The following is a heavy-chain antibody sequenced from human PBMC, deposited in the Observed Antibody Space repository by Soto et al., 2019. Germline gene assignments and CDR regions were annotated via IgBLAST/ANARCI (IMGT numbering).Heavy chain of an antibody. CDR1: RGSMSSSDW. Sequence: QLQESGPGLVEPSGTLSLPCAVSRGSMSSSDWWCWVRQAPGKGLEWIGETYHSGNTNYNPSLKSRVTLSVDNSKNQFSLTLTSVTAADTGVYYCATWGSTAFDIWGQGTMVTVSS. V-gene: IGHV4-4*02. J-gene: IGHJ3*02. CDR3: ATWGSTAFDI. CDR2: TYHSGNT. D-gene: IGHD3-16*01.